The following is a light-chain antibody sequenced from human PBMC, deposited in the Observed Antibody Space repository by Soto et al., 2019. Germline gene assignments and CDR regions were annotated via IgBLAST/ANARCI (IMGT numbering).Light chain of an antibody. V-gene: IGLV2-8*01. J-gene: IGLJ2*01. CDR2: EVT. CDR1: SSDFCATNY. CDR3: TSYAGSDADVV. Sequence: QSALTQPPSASVSPGQSVTISCTGASSDFCATNYVSWYQQHTGKAPKLMIFEVTKRPSGVPDRFSGSKSGNTASLTVSGLQAEDEAHYYCTSYAGSDADVVFGGGTKLTVL.